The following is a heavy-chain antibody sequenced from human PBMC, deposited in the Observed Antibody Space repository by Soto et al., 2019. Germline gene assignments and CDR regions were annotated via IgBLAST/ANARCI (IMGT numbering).Heavy chain of an antibody. CDR1: GYSFTSYW. J-gene: IGHJ6*04. V-gene: IGHV5-51*01. CDR2: IYPGDSDT. Sequence: GESLKISCKGSGYSFTSYWIGWVRQMPGKGLEWMGIIYPGDSDTRYSPSFQGQVTISADKSISTAYLQWSSLKASDTAMYYCARHGGSSGYYYYGMDVWGKGTTVTVSS. CDR3: ARHGGSSGYYYYGMDV. D-gene: IGHD3-22*01.